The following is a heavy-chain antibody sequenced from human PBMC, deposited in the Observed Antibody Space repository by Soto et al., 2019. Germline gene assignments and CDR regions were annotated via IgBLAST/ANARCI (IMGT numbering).Heavy chain of an antibody. CDR3: ATSYGSGYRAFDY. J-gene: IGHJ4*02. V-gene: IGHV1-69*02. Sequence: SVTVSCKASGDTFSFYTINWVRQAPGLGLEWVGRINPILSMSNYAQKFQGRVTMTADKSTNTAYMELRSLRSEDTAMYYCATSYGSGYRAFDYWGQGALVTVS. D-gene: IGHD3-10*01. CDR1: GDTFSFYT. CDR2: INPILSMS.